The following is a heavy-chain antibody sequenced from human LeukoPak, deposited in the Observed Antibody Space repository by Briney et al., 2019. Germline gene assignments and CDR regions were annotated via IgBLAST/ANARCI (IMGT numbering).Heavy chain of an antibody. Sequence: GGSLRLSCATAGLTLVDYGVSWVRRAPGKGLEWLCAINYNGAITDYADSVKGRFPISRYNAKNSLHLRMDSLSAEDTALYYCARDRLGPSFSVSPFDLWGQGTLVTVSS. CDR2: INYNGAIT. D-gene: IGHD3-3*02. CDR1: GLTLVDYG. V-gene: IGHV3-20*04. J-gene: IGHJ4*02. CDR3: ARDRLGPSFSVSPFDL.